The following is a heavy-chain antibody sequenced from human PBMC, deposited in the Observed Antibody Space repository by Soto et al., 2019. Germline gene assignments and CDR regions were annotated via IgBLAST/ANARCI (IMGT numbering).Heavy chain of an antibody. Sequence: SETLSLTCTVSGCSITSSSYYWCWILQPPGKGLEWIGNIYYSGSTYYNPSLKSRVTISVDTSKNQFSLKLSSVTAADTAVYYCMIGSGWKEVAYWFKSTLVT. D-gene: IGHD3-22*01. CDR1: GCSITSSSYY. CDR2: IYYSGST. V-gene: IGHV4-39*01. J-gene: IGHJ4*02. CDR3: MIGSGWKEVAY.